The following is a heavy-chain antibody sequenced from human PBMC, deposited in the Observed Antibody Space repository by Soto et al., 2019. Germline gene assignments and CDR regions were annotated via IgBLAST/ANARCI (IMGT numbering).Heavy chain of an antibody. D-gene: IGHD7-27*01. CDR3: ATHWRDYNAYTGVYTSYGMNV. J-gene: IGHJ6*02. Sequence: VQLVQSGAEVKQPGASVKVSCKASGYTFTNYGVTWVRQAPGQGLEWMGWVNGDNGDTHYAQNVQGKATMTTDKSTRTAYMELRILKSADTAVYYCATHWRDYNAYTGVYTSYGMNVWGQGTTITVSS. CDR2: VNGDNGDT. CDR1: GYTFTNYG. V-gene: IGHV1-18*01.